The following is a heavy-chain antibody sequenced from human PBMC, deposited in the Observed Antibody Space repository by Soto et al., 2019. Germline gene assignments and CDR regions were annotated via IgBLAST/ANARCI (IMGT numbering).Heavy chain of an antibody. V-gene: IGHV5-51*01. CDR1: GYSFSSNW. D-gene: IGHD4-17*01. CDR3: ARHPGRTAVAQGRLDY. J-gene: IGHJ4*02. CDR2: IYPADSAT. Sequence: EVQLVQSGAEVKKPGESLKISCKASGYSFSSNWIGWVRQMSGKGLEWMGIIYPADSATAYNPSFQGQVSISVDKSTNTAYLQWSSLKASDTAMYYCARHPGRTAVAQGRLDYWGQGTLVTVSS.